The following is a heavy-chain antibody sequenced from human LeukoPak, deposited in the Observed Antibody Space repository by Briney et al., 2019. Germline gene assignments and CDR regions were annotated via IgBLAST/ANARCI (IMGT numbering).Heavy chain of an antibody. D-gene: IGHD3-10*01. V-gene: IGHV4-34*01. CDR1: GGSFSGYY. CDR3: ARDVFRGVGGPIDP. Sequence: SETLSLTCAVYGGSFSGYYWSWIRQPPAKGLEWIGEINHSGSTNYNPSLKSRVTISVDTSKNQFSLKLSSVTAADTAVYYCARDVFRGVGGPIDPWGQGTLVTVSS. CDR2: INHSGST. J-gene: IGHJ5*02.